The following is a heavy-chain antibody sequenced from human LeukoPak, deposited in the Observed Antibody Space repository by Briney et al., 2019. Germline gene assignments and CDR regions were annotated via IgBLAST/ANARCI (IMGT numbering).Heavy chain of an antibody. Sequence: GGSLRLSCAASGFTFSNYGMNWVRQAPGKGLEWVSYISSSSSTIYYADSVKGRFTISRDNAKNSLYLQMNSLRDEDTATHYCARDWYSSTWYDDHWGQGTLVTVSS. D-gene: IGHD6-13*01. CDR1: GFTFSNYG. V-gene: IGHV3-48*02. CDR2: ISSSSSTI. J-gene: IGHJ4*02. CDR3: ARDWYSSTWYDDH.